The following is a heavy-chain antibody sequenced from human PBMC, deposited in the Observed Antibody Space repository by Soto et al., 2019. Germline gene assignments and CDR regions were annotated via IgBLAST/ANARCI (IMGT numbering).Heavy chain of an antibody. CDR3: ARYGGYYDSSGPIIGGSDAFDI. CDR1: GGSISSGGYY. D-gene: IGHD3-22*01. V-gene: IGHV4-31*03. Sequence: QVQLQESGPGLVKPSQTLSLTCTVSGGSISSGGYYWSWIRQYPGKGLEWIGYSYYSGSTYYNPSLKSRVTISVDTSKNQFSLKLSSVTAADTAVYYCARYGGYYDSSGPIIGGSDAFDIWGQGTMVTVSS. CDR2: SYYSGST. J-gene: IGHJ3*02.